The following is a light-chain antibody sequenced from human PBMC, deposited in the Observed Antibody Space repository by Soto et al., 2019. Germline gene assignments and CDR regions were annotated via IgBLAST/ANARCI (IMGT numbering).Light chain of an antibody. V-gene: IGKV1-5*01. J-gene: IGKJ1*01. CDR3: QQYNSHSPWT. CDR2: DAS. CDR1: QSISSW. Sequence: DIQMTQSPSTLSASVGDRVTITCRASQSISSWLAWYQQKPGKAPKLLIYDASSLESGVPSRFSGSGSGTEFTITISSLQPDDFATYYCQQYNSHSPWTFGQGPKVDIK.